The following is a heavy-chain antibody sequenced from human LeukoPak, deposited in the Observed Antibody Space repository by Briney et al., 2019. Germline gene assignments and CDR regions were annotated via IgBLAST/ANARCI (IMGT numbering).Heavy chain of an antibody. CDR1: GGTLSSYA. D-gene: IGHD3-22*01. Sequence: SVKLSSKASGGTLSSYAISWVREAPGQGLEWMGRIIPIFGTANDAQKFQGRVTITTDASTSTAYMELSSLRYEDTAVYYCARTTMYYYDSSGRADYWGQGTLVTVSS. CDR3: ARTTMYYYDSSGRADY. CDR2: IIPIFGTA. J-gene: IGHJ4*02. V-gene: IGHV1-69*05.